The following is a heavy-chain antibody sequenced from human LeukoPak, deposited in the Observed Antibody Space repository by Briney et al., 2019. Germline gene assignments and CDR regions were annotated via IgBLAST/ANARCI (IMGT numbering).Heavy chain of an antibody. V-gene: IGHV1-2*06. CDR2: INPNSGGT. D-gene: IGHD6-13*01. J-gene: IGHJ5*02. CDR3: ARPNPGIAAAGTPGGFDP. Sequence: ASVKVSCKASGYTFTGYYMHWVRQAPGQGLEWMGRINPNSGGTNYAQKFQGRVTMTRDTSISTAYMELSRLRSADTAVYYCARPNPGIAAAGTPGGFDPWGQGTLVTVSS. CDR1: GYTFTGYY.